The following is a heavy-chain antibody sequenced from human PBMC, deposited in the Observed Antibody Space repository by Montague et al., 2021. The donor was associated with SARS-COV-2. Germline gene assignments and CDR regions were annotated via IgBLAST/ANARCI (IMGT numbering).Heavy chain of an antibody. Sequence: SETLSLTCTASGGSISSYYWSWIRQPPGKGLEWIGYIYYSGSTSYNPSLKSRVTISVDTSKNQFSLKLTSVTAADTAVYYCARGRDGYYHRSALFDYWGQGTLVTVSS. J-gene: IGHJ4*02. CDR1: GGSISSYY. V-gene: IGHV4-59*01. CDR2: IYYSGST. CDR3: ARGRDGYYHRSALFDY. D-gene: IGHD3-22*01.